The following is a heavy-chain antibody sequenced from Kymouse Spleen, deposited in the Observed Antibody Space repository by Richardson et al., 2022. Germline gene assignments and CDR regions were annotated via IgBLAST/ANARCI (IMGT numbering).Heavy chain of an antibody. CDR1: GGSFSGYY. D-gene: IGHD3-10*01. CDR3: ARDITMVRGVKNYGMDV. CDR2: INHSGST. Sequence: QVQLQQWGAGLLKPSETLSLTCAVYGGSFSGYYWSWIRQPPGKGLEWIGEINHSGSTNYNPSLKSRVTISVDTSKNQFSLKLSSVTAADTAVYYCARDITMVRGVKNYGMDVWGQGTTVTVSS. V-gene: IGHV4-34*01. J-gene: IGHJ6*02.